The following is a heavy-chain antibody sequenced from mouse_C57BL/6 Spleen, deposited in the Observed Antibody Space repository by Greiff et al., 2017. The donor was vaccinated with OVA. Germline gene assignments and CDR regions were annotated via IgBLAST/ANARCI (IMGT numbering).Heavy chain of an antibody. V-gene: IGHV1-82*01. CDR3: ARRKVATPTEYFDV. J-gene: IGHJ1*03. CDR1: GYAFSSSW. D-gene: IGHD1-1*01. CDR2: IYPGDGDT. Sequence: QVQLQQSGPELVKPGASVKISCKASGYAFSSSWMNWVKQRPGKGLEWIGRIYPGDGDTNYNGKFKGKATLTADKSSSTAYMQLSSLTSEDSAVYFCARRKVATPTEYFDVWGTGTTVTVSS.